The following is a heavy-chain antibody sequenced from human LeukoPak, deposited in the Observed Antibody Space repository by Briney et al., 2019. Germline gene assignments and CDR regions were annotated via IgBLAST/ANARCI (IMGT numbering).Heavy chain of an antibody. CDR1: GFTVSSNY. D-gene: IGHD2-15*01. V-gene: IGHV3-53*01. CDR2: IYSGGST. J-gene: IGHJ6*02. Sequence: GGSLRLSCAASGFTVSSNYMSWVRQAPGKGLEWVSVIYSGGSTYYADSVKGRFTISRDNSKNTLYLQMNSLRAEDTAVYYCARDRVRRYCSGGSCYSVSVDYYGMDVWGQGTTVTVSS. CDR3: ARDRVRRYCSGGSCYSVSVDYYGMDV.